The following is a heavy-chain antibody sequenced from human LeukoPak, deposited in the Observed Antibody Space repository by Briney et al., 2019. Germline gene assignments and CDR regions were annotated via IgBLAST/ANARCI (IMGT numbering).Heavy chain of an antibody. CDR3: VREDAHTYYFDF. CDR2: IKSTGDTT. J-gene: IGHJ4*02. Sequence: XAPGQXLXWVAIIKSTGDTTVYAQKFQGRVTVTRDTSTSTVYMDLSSLSSEDTAVYYCVREDAHTYYFDFWGPGTLVTVSS. D-gene: IGHD2-2*01. V-gene: IGHV1-46*01.